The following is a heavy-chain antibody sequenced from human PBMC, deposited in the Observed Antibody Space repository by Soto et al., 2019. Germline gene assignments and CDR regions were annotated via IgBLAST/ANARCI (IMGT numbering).Heavy chain of an antibody. Sequence: QVQLQESGPGLVKPSQTLSLTCTVSGGSISSGGYYWSWIRQHPGKGLEWIGYIYYSGSTHYNPSLKSRVTISVDTSTNRSALKLTSVTAADTAVYYCARWDYGDHDAFDIWGQGTMVTVSS. J-gene: IGHJ3*02. CDR2: IYYSGST. CDR3: ARWDYGDHDAFDI. D-gene: IGHD4-17*01. CDR1: GGSISSGGYY. V-gene: IGHV4-31*03.